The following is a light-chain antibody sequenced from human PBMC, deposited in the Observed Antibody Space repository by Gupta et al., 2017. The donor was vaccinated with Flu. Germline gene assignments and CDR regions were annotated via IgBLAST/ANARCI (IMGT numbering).Light chain of an antibody. J-gene: IGKJ3*01. CDR1: QSVLYSSNNKNY. V-gene: IGKV4-1*01. Sequence: DIVMTQSPDSLAVSLGERATINCKSSQSVLYSSNNKNYLAWYQQKPGQPPKLLIYWASTRESGVPDRFSGSGSGTXFTLTIXSLQAEDVAVYYCQQYYSTPFTFGXGTKVDIK. CDR3: QQYYSTPFT. CDR2: WAS.